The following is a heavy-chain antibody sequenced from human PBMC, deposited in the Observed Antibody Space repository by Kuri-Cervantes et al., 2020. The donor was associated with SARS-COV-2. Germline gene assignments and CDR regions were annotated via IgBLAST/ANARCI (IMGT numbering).Heavy chain of an antibody. Sequence: GGSLRLSCAASGFTFSSYAMSWVRQAPGKGLEWVSAISGSGGSTYYADSVKGRFTISRDNSKNTLDLQMNSLRAEDTAVYYCAKEGFFYGSGRHFDYWGQGTLVTVSS. J-gene: IGHJ4*02. D-gene: IGHD3-10*01. V-gene: IGHV3-23*01. CDR1: GFTFSSYA. CDR3: AKEGFFYGSGRHFDY. CDR2: ISGSGGST.